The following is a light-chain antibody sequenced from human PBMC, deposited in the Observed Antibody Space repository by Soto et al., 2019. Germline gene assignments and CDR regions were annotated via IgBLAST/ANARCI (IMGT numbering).Light chain of an antibody. CDR2: DVS. Sequence: QSALTQPASVSGSPGQSITISCTGTSSDVGGYNYVSWYQQHPGKAPKLMIYDVSYRPSGFSSRSSGSKSGNTASLTISGLQAEDEADYYCSSYTSSSTLVVFVGGTKLTVL. V-gene: IGLV2-14*01. J-gene: IGLJ2*01. CDR1: SSDVGGYNY. CDR3: SSYTSSSTLVV.